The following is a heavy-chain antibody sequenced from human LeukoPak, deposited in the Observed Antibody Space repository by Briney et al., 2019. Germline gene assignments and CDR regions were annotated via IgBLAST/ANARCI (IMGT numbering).Heavy chain of an antibody. V-gene: IGHV1-69*13. CDR1: GGTFSSYA. CDR3: ARQKAYCSGGSCYWDWFDP. J-gene: IGHJ5*02. CDR2: IIPIFGTA. D-gene: IGHD2-15*01. Sequence: SVKVSCKASGGTFSSYAISWVRQAPGQGLEWMGGIIPIFGTANYAQKFQGRVTITADESTSTAYMELSSLRSEDTAVYYCARQKAYCSGGSCYWDWFDPWGQGTLVTVSS.